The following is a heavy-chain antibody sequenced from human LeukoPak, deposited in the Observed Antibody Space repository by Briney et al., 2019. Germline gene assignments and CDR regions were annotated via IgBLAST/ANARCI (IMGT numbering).Heavy chain of an antibody. V-gene: IGHV4-34*01. CDR3: ARRAVTYYYDSSGYPLYYYYYYMDV. J-gene: IGHJ6*03. CDR1: GGSFSGYY. Sequence: PSETLSLTCAVYGGSFSGYYWSWIRQPPGKGLEWIGEINHSGGTNYNPSLKSRVTISVDTSKNQFSLKLSSVTAADTAVYYCARRAVTYYYDSSGYPLYYYYYYMDVWGKGTTVTVSS. CDR2: INHSGGT. D-gene: IGHD3-22*01.